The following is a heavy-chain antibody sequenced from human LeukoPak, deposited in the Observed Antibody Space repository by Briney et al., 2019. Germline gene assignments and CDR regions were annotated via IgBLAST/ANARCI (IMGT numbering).Heavy chain of an antibody. J-gene: IGHJ4*02. V-gene: IGHV4-39*01. Sequence: SETLSLTCTVSGGSISSYYWSWIRQPPGKGLEWIGSMYESGSTFYSPSLKSRVTISIDTSKNQFSLKLNSVTAADTAVYFCARHYGLNYYDSSAYEYWGQGTLVTVSS. CDR2: MYESGST. CDR3: ARHYGLNYYDSSAYEY. D-gene: IGHD3-22*01. CDR1: GGSISSYY.